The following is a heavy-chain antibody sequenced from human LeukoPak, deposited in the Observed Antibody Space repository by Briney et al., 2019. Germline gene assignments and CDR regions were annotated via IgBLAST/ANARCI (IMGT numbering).Heavy chain of an antibody. CDR2: IYYSGST. CDR1: GGSISSGDYY. J-gene: IGHJ5*02. CDR3: ARLGPLKWELQGWFDP. D-gene: IGHD1-26*01. V-gene: IGHV4-30-4*08. Sequence: SETLSLTCTVSGGSISSGDYYWSWIRQPPGKGLEWIGYIYYSGSTYYNPSLKSRVTISVDTSKTQFSLRLSSATAADTAVYYCARLGPLKWELQGWFDPWGQGTLVTVSS.